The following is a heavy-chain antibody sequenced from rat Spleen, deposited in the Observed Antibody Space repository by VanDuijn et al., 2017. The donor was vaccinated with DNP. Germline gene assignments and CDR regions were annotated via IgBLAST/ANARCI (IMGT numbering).Heavy chain of an antibody. J-gene: IGHJ4*01. CDR1: GFTFSDYA. CDR2: ITSGGGNT. D-gene: IGHD1-8*01. Sequence: EVQLVESGGGLVQPGNSLKLSCAASGFTFSDYAMAWVRQSLKKGLEWVSSITSGGGNTYHRDSVKGRFTISRDDAKNTQYLQMDSLRSEDTATYYCARRNYNYDVMDAWGQGASVTVSS. CDR3: ARRNYNYDVMDA. V-gene: IGHV5S14*01.